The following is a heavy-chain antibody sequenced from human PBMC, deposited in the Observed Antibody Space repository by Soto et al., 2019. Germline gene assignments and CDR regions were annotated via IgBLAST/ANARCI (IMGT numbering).Heavy chain of an antibody. Sequence: EVQLVETGGGLIQPGGSLILSCAASGFTVGSKYMSWLRQAPGKGLEWVSIIYSDGNTYYADSVKGRFTISRDNSKNTLNLQMNSLRAEDTAVYFCARGRGNCVVTTCYLPFDSWGQGTLVTVSS. CDR2: IYSDGNT. CDR1: GFTVGSKY. V-gene: IGHV3-53*02. D-gene: IGHD2-2*01. CDR3: ARGRGNCVVTTCYLPFDS. J-gene: IGHJ4*02.